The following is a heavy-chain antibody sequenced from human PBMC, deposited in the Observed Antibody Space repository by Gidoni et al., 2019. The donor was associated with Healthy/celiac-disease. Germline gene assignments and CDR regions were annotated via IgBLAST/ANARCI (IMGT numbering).Heavy chain of an antibody. CDR1: GFTFSSYA. D-gene: IGHD3-10*01. J-gene: IGHJ5*02. CDR2: ISYDGSNK. V-gene: IGHV3-30-3*01. Sequence: GGGVVQPGRSLRLSCAASGFTFSSYAMHWVRQAPGKGLEWVAVISYDGSNKYYADSVKGRFTISRDNSKNTLYLQMNSLRAEDTAVYYCARGVPMVRGVVGNWFDPWGQGTLVTVSS. CDR3: ARGVPMVRGVVGNWFDP.